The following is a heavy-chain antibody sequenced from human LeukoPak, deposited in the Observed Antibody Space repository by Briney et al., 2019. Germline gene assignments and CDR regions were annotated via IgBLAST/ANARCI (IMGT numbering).Heavy chain of an antibody. J-gene: IGHJ4*02. V-gene: IGHV1-46*01. Sequence: GASVKVSCKASGYTFASYYMHWARQAPGQGLEWMGIINPSGGSTSYAQQFQGRATMTRDTSTSTVYMELSSLRSEDTAVYYCARGDGYNLGWVVYWGQGTLVTVSS. CDR2: INPSGGST. CDR3: ARGDGYNLGWVVY. CDR1: GYTFASYY. D-gene: IGHD5-24*01.